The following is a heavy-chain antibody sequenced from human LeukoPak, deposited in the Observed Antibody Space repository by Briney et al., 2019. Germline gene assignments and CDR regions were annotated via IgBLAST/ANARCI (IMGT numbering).Heavy chain of an antibody. V-gene: IGHV1-69*13. CDR3: ARDNLEYSYGQYAAFDI. J-gene: IGHJ3*02. Sequence: ASVKVSCKASGGTFTSYGISWVRQAPGQGLEWMGGIIPMFGTANYAQKFQGRITITADESTGIVYMELNSLRSEDTAVYYCARDNLEYSYGQYAAFDIWGQGTMVTVSS. CDR1: GGTFTSYG. D-gene: IGHD5-18*01. CDR2: IIPMFGTA.